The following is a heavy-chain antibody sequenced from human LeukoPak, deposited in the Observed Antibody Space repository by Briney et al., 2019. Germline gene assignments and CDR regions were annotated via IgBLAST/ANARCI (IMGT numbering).Heavy chain of an antibody. J-gene: IGHJ4*02. Sequence: SXXLSLTCTVSGGSISSYYWSWIRQPPGKGLEWIGYIYYSGSTNFNPSLKSRVTISVDTSKNQFSLKLSSVTAADTAVYYCAREPHFDYWGQGTLVTVSS. V-gene: IGHV4-59*01. CDR2: IYYSGST. CDR3: AREPHFDY. CDR1: GGSISSYY.